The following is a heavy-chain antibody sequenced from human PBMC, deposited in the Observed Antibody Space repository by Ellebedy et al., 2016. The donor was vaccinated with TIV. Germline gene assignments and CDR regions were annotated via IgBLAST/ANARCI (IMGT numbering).Heavy chain of an antibody. CDR3: ARDWALFVSAGIPFYYYYRDV. V-gene: IGHV1-18*01. CDR2: ISTNNGET. CDR1: GYTFTRYG. Sequence: ASVKVSXXASGYTFTRYGIRWVRQAPGQGLAWMGWISTNNGETTYVEKFQGRVTMTRDTSTNTTFMELRSLRHDDTAVYYGARDWALFVSAGIPFYYYYRDVWGKGTTVTVSS. J-gene: IGHJ6*03. D-gene: IGHD2-2*01.